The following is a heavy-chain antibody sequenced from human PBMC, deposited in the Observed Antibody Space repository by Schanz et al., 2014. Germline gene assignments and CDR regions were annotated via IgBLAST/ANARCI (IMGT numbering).Heavy chain of an antibody. CDR1: SGSFSGYY. CDR3: ARGPDSTSADVTRGRRRYYFDY. D-gene: IGHD6-13*01. Sequence: QVQLQQWGAGLLKPSETLSLSCAVYSGSFSGYYWSWIRQPPGKGLEWIGEINHSGSTNYNPSLKSRATISVDTPKNQFPLKLSSVTAADTAVYYCARGPDSTSADVTRGRRRYYFDYWGQGTLVTVSS. CDR2: INHSGST. V-gene: IGHV4-34*01. J-gene: IGHJ4*02.